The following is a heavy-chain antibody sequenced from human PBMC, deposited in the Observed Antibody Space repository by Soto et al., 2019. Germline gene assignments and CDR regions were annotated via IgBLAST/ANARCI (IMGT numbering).Heavy chain of an antibody. CDR1: GCTFSSYA. Sequence: SVKGSFKASGCTFSSYAISWVRQAPGQGLEWMGGIIPIFGTANYAQKFQGRVTITADKSTSTAYMELSSLRSEDTAVYYCARQDTAALGYCSGGSCDYWGQGTLVTVSS. J-gene: IGHJ4*02. CDR3: ARQDTAALGYCSGGSCDY. D-gene: IGHD2-15*01. CDR2: IIPIFGTA. V-gene: IGHV1-69*06.